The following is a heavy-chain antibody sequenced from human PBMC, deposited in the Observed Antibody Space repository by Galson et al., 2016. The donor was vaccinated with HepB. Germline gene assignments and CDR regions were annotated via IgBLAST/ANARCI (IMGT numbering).Heavy chain of an antibody. CDR3: ARFGTEITPGGPFDP. Sequence: PALVKPTQTLTLTCTFSGFSLSTSGVGVGWIRQPPGRALEWLALIFWNDDKRYSPSLKSRLTITKDTSKNHVILTVTNMDPMDTATYYCARFGTEITPGGPFDPWGQGTLVTVSS. CDR1: GFSLSTSGVG. D-gene: IGHD4-23*01. CDR2: IFWNDDK. J-gene: IGHJ5*02. V-gene: IGHV2-5*01.